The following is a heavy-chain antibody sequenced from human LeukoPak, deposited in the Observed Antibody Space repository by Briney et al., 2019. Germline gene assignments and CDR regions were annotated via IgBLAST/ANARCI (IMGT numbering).Heavy chain of an antibody. Sequence: GASVKVSCKGSGYTFTSYGISWVRQAPGQGLEWMGWISAYNGNTNYAQKLQGRVTMTTDTSTSTAYMELRSLRSDDTAVYYCARAGHDYSNSPFDYWGQGTLVTVSS. CDR3: ARAGHDYSNSPFDY. J-gene: IGHJ4*02. CDR1: GYTFTSYG. CDR2: ISAYNGNT. D-gene: IGHD4-11*01. V-gene: IGHV1-18*01.